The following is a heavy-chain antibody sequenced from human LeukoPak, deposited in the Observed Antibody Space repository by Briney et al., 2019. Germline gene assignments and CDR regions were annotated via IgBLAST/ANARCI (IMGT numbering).Heavy chain of an antibody. CDR3: ARVRGWSQRPYY. J-gene: IGHJ4*02. Sequence: PGGSLRLSCAASGFTFSSYEMNWVRQAPGKGLEWVSYISSSGSTIYYADSVKGRFTISRDNAKNSLYLQMNSLRAEDTAVYYCARVRGWSQRPYYWGQGTLVTVSS. V-gene: IGHV3-48*03. CDR2: ISSSGSTI. CDR1: GFTFSSYE. D-gene: IGHD6-19*01.